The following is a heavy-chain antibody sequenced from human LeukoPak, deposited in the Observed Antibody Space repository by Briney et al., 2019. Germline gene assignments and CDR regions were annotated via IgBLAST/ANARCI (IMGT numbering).Heavy chain of an antibody. Sequence: GGSLRLSCAASGFTFSSYGMHWVCQAPGKGLEWVAVIWYDGSNKYYADSVKGRFTISRDNSKNTLYLQMNSLRAEDTAVYYCARAGYCSSTSCYGRYYYYYGMDVWGKGTTVTVSS. D-gene: IGHD2-2*01. V-gene: IGHV3-33*01. CDR1: GFTFSSYG. J-gene: IGHJ6*04. CDR3: ARAGYCSSTSCYGRYYYYYGMDV. CDR2: IWYDGSNK.